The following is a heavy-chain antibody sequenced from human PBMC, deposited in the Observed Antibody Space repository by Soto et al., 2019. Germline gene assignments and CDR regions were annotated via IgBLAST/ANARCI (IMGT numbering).Heavy chain of an antibody. D-gene: IGHD6-13*01. CDR3: VEGLAASFDY. CDR2: IYYSGST. V-gene: IGHV4-39*01. J-gene: IGHJ4*02. CDR1: GGSISSSSYY. Sequence: SETLSLTCTVSGGSISSSSYYWGWIRQPPGKGLEWIGSIYYSGSTYYNPSLKSRVTISVDTSKNQFSLKLSSVTAADTAVYYCVEGLAASFDYWGQGTLVTVSS.